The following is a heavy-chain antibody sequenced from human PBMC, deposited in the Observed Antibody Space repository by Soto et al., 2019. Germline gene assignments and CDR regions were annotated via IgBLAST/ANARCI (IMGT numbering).Heavy chain of an antibody. J-gene: IGHJ6*02. CDR2: IYYSGST. CDR3: ARDRGSRVAAAGGPNYGMDV. CDR1: GGSISSGGYY. V-gene: IGHV4-31*03. Sequence: PSETLSLTCTVSGGSISSGGYYWSWIRQHPGKGLEWIGYIYYSGSTYYNPSLKSRVTISVDTSKNQFSLKLSSVTAADTAVYYCARDRGSRVAAAGGPNYGMDVWGQGTTVTVSS. D-gene: IGHD6-13*01.